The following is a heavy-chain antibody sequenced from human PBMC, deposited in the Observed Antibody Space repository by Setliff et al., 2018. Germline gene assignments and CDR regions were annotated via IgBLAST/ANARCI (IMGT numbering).Heavy chain of an antibody. CDR3: TTDLGHLFDWMSLFDY. CDR2: IKSKADGGTA. V-gene: IGHV3-15*01. J-gene: IGHJ4*02. D-gene: IGHD3-9*01. Sequence: LRLSCAASGFTFSDAWMNWVRQAPGKGLEWVGRIKSKADGGTADFAAPVKGRFTISRDDSKNTLYLQMNSLKTEDTAVYYCTTDLGHLFDWMSLFDYWGQGTLVTVPS. CDR1: GFTFSDAW.